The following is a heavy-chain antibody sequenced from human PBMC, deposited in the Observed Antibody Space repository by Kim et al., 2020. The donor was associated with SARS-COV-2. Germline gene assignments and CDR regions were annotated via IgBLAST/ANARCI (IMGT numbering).Heavy chain of an antibody. CDR1: GFTFSSYA. CDR2: ISYDGSNK. V-gene: IGHV3-30-3*01. J-gene: IGHJ4*02. D-gene: IGHD1-26*01. CDR3: ARGRGGSYLGSFDY. Sequence: GGSLRLSCAASGFTFSSYAMHWVRQAPGKGLEWVAVISYDGSNKYYADSVKGRFTISRDNSKNTLYLQMNSLRAEDTAVYYCARGRGGSYLGSFDYWGQG.